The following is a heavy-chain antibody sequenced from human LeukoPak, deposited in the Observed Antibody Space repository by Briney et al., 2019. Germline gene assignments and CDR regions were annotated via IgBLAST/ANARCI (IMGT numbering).Heavy chain of an antibody. CDR3: ARSPYSSSWLDY. D-gene: IGHD6-13*01. V-gene: IGHV4-59*11. J-gene: IGHJ4*02. CDR2: IYYSGST. Sequence: SETLSLTFTVSGGSISSHYWSWIRQPPGKGLEWIGYIYYSGSTNYNPSLKSRVAISVDTSKNQFSLKLSSVTAADTAVYYCARSPYSSSWLDYWGQGTLVTVSS. CDR1: GGSISSHY.